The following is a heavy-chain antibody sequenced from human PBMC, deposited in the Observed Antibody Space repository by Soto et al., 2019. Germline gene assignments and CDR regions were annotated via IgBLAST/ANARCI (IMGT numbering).Heavy chain of an antibody. CDR3: ARDRGYDAHDYYYNAMDV. J-gene: IGHJ6*02. Sequence: GSLRLSCISSGFTFRTYTMNWVRQAPGKGLEWVSGIRGFSPYTFYAESVKGRFTISRDNAKNSLYLQMNSLRAEDTAVYYCARDRGYDAHDYYYNAMDVWGQGTTVTVSS. V-gene: IGHV3-21*01. CDR1: GFTFRTYT. D-gene: IGHD2-15*01. CDR2: IRGFSPYT.